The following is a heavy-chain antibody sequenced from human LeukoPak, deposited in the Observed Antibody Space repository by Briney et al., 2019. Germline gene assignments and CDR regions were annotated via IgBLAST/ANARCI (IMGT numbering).Heavy chain of an antibody. CDR2: INHSGST. V-gene: IGHV4-34*01. CDR1: GGSFSGYY. CDR3: ARSDGYGLVGI. D-gene: IGHD3-10*01. J-gene: IGHJ3*02. Sequence: PSETLSLTCAVYGGSFSGYYWNWIRQPPGKGLEWIGEINHSGSTNYNPSLKSRVIIIIDTPKNHFSLTLSSVPAAGTAVYYCARSDGYGLVGIWGQGTMVTVSS.